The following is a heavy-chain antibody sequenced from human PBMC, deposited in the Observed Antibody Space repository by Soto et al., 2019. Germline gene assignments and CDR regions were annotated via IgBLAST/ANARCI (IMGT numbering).Heavy chain of an antibody. CDR3: ATRSPAFDF. V-gene: IGHV1-18*01. Sequence: GASVKVSCKTSGYTFTSYGVAWVRQAPGQGLEWMGWIRTSKGDTTYAQKFQGRVTLTTDTSTSTAYMELRSLRSDDTAVYYCATRSPAFDFWGQGPLVT. J-gene: IGHJ4*02. CDR1: GYTFTSYG. CDR2: IRTSKGDT.